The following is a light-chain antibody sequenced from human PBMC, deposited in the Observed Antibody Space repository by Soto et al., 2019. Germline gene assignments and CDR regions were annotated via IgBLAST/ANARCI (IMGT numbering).Light chain of an antibody. CDR2: QVS. J-gene: IGLJ1*01. Sequence: QSVLTQPASVSGSPGQSITISCTGTSSDIGGFYYVSWYQHHPGKDPKLMIYQVSNRSSGVSNRFSGSKSGNTASLTIPGLQAEDEADYFCSSYSSSSTFYVFGAGTKVTAL. CDR1: SSDIGGFYY. V-gene: IGLV2-14*01. CDR3: SSYSSSSTFYV.